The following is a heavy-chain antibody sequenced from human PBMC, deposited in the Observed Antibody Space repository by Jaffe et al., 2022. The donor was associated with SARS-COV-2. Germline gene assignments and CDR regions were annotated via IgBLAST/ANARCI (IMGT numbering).Heavy chain of an antibody. CDR1: GFTFDDYA. CDR2: ISWNSGSI. V-gene: IGHV3-9*01. J-gene: IGHJ5*02. CDR3: AKDMVGGLWFGEHNGDPFDP. D-gene: IGHD3-10*01. Sequence: EVQLVESGGGLVQPGRSLRLSCAASGFTFDDYAMHWVRQAPGKGLEWVSGISWNSGSIGYADSVKGRFTISRDNAKNSLYLQMNSLRAEDTALYYCAKDMVGGLWFGEHNGDPFDPWGQGTLVTVSS.